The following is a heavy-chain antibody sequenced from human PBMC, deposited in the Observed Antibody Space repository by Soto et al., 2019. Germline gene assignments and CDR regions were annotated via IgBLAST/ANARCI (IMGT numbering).Heavy chain of an antibody. CDR2: THHSGST. CDR3: ARTTAAIHLNY. Sequence: QAQLQQWGTGLLKPSETLSLTCAVYGGSLSGNYWGWIRQPPGKGLEWIGETHHSGSTAYNPSLKSRVTISVDTSKNQFSLKFNSVTAADTAVYYCARTTAAIHLNYWSQGTLVTVSS. J-gene: IGHJ4*02. V-gene: IGHV4-34*01. CDR1: GGSLSGNY. D-gene: IGHD2-21*02.